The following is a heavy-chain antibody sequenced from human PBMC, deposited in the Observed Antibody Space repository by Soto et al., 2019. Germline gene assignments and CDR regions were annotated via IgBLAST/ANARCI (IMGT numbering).Heavy chain of an antibody. CDR3: ARGSDSDILRRYYNWFDS. V-gene: IGHV1-18*04. J-gene: IGHJ5*01. Sequence: ASVKVSCKASGYRFTSLGISWVRQAPGQGLEWMGWISGYNGNTKYAQNFQDRVTITTDTSTSTAYMEVRRLRSDDTAVYYCARGSDSDILRRYYNWFDSWGQGPLVTVSS. CDR2: ISGYNGNT. D-gene: IGHD3-9*01. CDR1: GYRFTSLG.